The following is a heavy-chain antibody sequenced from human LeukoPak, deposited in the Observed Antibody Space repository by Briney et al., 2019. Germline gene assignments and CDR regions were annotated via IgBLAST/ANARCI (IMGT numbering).Heavy chain of an antibody. CDR1: KYTFTDCY. CDR3: TRERYCRSTFCPPFFDS. D-gene: IGHD2-2*01. V-gene: IGHV1-2*02. J-gene: IGHJ4*02. Sequence: ASVKVSCKASKYTFTDCYIHWVRQAPGQGLEWMGWINPNNGDTNYAQRFQGRVTLTRDTSINTAYMEVSRLRSDDTAAYYCTRERYCRSTFCPPFFDSWGQGTLVTVSS. CDR2: INPNNGDT.